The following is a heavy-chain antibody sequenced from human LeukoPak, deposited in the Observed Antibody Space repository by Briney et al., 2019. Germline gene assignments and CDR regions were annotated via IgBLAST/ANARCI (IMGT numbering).Heavy chain of an antibody. CDR2: ISAYNGNT. D-gene: IGHD6-19*01. CDR1: GYTFTSYG. V-gene: IGHV1-18*01. CDR3: ARDLSSIAVQSAFDI. Sequence: ASVKVSCKASGYTFTSYGISWVRQAPGQGLEWMGWISAYNGNTNYAQKLQGRVTMTTDTSTSTAYMELRSLRSDDTAVYYCARDLSSIAVQSAFDIWGQGTMVTVSS. J-gene: IGHJ3*02.